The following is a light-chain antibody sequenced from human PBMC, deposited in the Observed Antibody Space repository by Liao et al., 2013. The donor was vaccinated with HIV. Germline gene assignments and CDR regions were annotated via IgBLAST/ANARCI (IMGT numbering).Light chain of an antibody. J-gene: IGLJ2*01. CDR3: QVWDNISHHVV. Sequence: SYVLTQPPSVSVAPGKTARITCGGNIIGTKSVHWYLQKPGQAPVLVIYYDSARPSGIPERFSGSNSGNTATLTISRVEAGDEADYYCQVWDNISHHVVFGGGTKLTVL. CDR1: IIGTKS. V-gene: IGLV3-21*01. CDR2: YDS.